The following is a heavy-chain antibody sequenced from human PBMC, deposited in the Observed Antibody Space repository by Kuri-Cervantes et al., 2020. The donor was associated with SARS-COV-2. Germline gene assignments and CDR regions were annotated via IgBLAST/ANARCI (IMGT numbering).Heavy chain of an antibody. Sequence: SVKVSCKASGGTFSSYAISWVRQAPGQGLEWMGGIIPIFGTANYAQKFQGRVTITTDESTSTAYMELSSLRSEDTAVYYCASSIYSYGTYYYYYYYVDVWGKGTTVTVSS. V-gene: IGHV1-69*05. D-gene: IGHD5-18*01. CDR2: IIPIFGTA. CDR3: ASSIYSYGTYYYYYYYVDV. CDR1: GGTFSSYA. J-gene: IGHJ6*03.